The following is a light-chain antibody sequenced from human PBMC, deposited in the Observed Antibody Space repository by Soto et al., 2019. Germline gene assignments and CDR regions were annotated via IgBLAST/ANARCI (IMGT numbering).Light chain of an antibody. CDR3: QQGHNWPLT. J-gene: IGKJ2*01. Sequence: EIVMTQSPATLSVSPGERATLSCRASQSIISELAWYQQKPGQPPRLLIYGASTRATGVPARFTGSGSGSDFTLTISGLQSEDFAVYYCQQGHNWPLTVGQGTRLEI. CDR2: GAS. CDR1: QSIISE. V-gene: IGKV3-15*01.